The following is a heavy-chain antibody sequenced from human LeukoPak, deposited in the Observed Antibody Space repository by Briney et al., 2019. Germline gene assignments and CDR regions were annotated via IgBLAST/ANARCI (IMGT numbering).Heavy chain of an antibody. CDR2: IYYSGNT. V-gene: IGHV4-59*01. D-gene: IGHD3-9*01. J-gene: IGHJ4*02. CDR1: GGSISRYY. CDR3: ARSGALTGYLY. Sequence: PSETLSLTCTVSGGSISRYYWSWIRQPPGKGLEWIGYIYYSGNTNYNPSLKSRVTISVDTSKNQFSLKLSSVTAADTAVYYCARSGALTGYLYWGQGTLVTVSS.